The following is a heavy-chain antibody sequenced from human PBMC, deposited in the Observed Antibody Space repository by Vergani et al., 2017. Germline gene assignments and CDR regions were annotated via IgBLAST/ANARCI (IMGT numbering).Heavy chain of an antibody. D-gene: IGHD3-9*01. CDR2: ISSSSSYI. CDR1: GFTFSSYS. J-gene: IGHJ5*02. V-gene: IGHV3-21*01. Sequence: EVQLVESGGGLVKPGGSLRLSCAASGFTFSSYSMNWVRQAPGKGLEWVSSISSSSSYIYYADSVKGRFTISRDNAKNSLYLQMNSLRAEDTAVYYCARADILTVWSWFDPWGQGTLVTVSS. CDR3: ARADILTVWSWFDP.